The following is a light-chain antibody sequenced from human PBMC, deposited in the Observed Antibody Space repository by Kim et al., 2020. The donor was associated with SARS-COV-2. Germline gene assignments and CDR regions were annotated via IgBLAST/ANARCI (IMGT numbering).Light chain of an antibody. V-gene: IGKV3-20*01. CDR1: QSVSNNF. Sequence: LSPGDRAPLSCRASQSVSNNFLAWYQQKPGQAPRLLIYAASTRASGIPDRFSGSGSGTDFTLTISRLEPEDFAVYYCQQYGSSLYTFGQGTKLEI. CDR2: AAS. J-gene: IGKJ2*01. CDR3: QQYGSSLYT.